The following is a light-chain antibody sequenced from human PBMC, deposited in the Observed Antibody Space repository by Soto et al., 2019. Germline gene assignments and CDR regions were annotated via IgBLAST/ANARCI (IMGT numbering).Light chain of an antibody. V-gene: IGKV1-27*01. J-gene: IGKJ1*01. CDR1: QGISNY. CDR3: QEYDSAPWT. CDR2: AAS. Sequence: DIQMTQSPSSLSASVRDRVTITCRASQGISNYLAWYQQKPGKVPKLLIYAASTLQTWVPTRFSGSGSGTDYNLTISSRQPEDVATYYCQEYDSAPWTFGQGTKVEIK.